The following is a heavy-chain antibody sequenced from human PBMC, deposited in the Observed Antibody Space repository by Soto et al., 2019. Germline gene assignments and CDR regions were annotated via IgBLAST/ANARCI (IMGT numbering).Heavy chain of an antibody. D-gene: IGHD3-22*01. CDR1: GFTFSSYG. CDR2: IWYDGSNK. J-gene: IGHJ4*02. Sequence: GGSLRLSCAASGFTFSSYGMHWVRQAPGKGLEWVAVIWYDGSNKYYADSVKGRFTISRDNSKNTLYLQMNSLRAEDTAVYYCARDPYYYDSSRFDYWGQGTLVTVSS. V-gene: IGHV3-33*01. CDR3: ARDPYYYDSSRFDY.